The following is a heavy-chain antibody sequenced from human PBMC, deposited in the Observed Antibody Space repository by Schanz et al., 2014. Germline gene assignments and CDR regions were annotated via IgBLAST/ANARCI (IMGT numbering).Heavy chain of an antibody. Sequence: EVQLLESGGGLVQPGGSLRLSCAASGFTFGDYAMTWVRQAPGKGLEWVSAINTGVNTYYADSVRGRFTMSRDNSKNTLYQQVNSQRAGDATVYYCTRGLIAAAGGAIDYWGQGTLVAVSA. D-gene: IGHD6-13*01. CDR2: INTGVNT. CDR3: TRGLIAAAGGAIDY. CDR1: GFTFGDYA. V-gene: IGHV3-23*01. J-gene: IGHJ4*02.